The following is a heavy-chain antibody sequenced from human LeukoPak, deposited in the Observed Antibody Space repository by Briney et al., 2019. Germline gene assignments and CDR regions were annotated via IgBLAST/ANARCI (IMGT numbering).Heavy chain of an antibody. V-gene: IGHV1-18*01. CDR2: ISAYNGNT. CDR3: AREPPLNSGYDQTFDY. CDR1: GYTFTSYG. D-gene: IGHD5-12*01. J-gene: IGHJ4*02. Sequence: ASVTVSFKASGYTFTSYGISWVRQAPGQGLEWMGWISAYNGNTNYAQKLQGRVTMTTDTSTSTAYMELRSLRSDDTAVYYCAREPPLNSGYDQTFDYWGQGTLVTVSS.